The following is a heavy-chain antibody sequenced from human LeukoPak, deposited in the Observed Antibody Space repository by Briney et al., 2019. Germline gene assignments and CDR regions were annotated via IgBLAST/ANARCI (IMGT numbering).Heavy chain of an antibody. D-gene: IGHD6-19*01. J-gene: IGHJ4*02. CDR1: GFTFSSYA. Sequence: GGSLRLSCAASGFTFSSYAMHWVRQAPGKGLEWVAVISYDGSNKYYADSVKGRFTISRDNSKNTLYLQMNSLRAEDTAVYYRARGRNSGWSQGYYFDYWGQGTLVTVSS. V-gene: IGHV3-30-3*01. CDR2: ISYDGSNK. CDR3: ARGRNSGWSQGYYFDY.